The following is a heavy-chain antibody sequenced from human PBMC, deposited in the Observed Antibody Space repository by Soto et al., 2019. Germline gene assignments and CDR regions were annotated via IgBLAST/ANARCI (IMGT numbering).Heavy chain of an antibody. J-gene: IGHJ4*02. D-gene: IGHD6-13*01. CDR1: GYTFTSYA. CDR3: ARENHIAAFDY. CDR2: INAGSGNT. V-gene: IGHV1-3*01. Sequence: ASVKVSCKASGYTFTSYAMHWVRQAPGQRLEWMGWINAGSGNTNYAQKLQGRVTMTRNTSISTAYMELSSLRSEDTAVYYCARENHIAAFDYWGQGTLVTVSS.